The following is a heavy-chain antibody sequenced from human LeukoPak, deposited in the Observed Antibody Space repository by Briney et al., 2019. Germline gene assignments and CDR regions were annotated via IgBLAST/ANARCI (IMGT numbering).Heavy chain of an antibody. J-gene: IGHJ5*02. CDR2: INPNSGGT. CDR3: ARDPLFGVVIAVSNWFDP. D-gene: IGHD3-3*01. V-gene: IGHV1-2*02. CDR1: GYTFTGYY. Sequence: ASVKVSCKASGYTFTGYYMHWVRQAPGRGLEWMGWINPNSGGTNYAQKFQGRVTMTRDTSISTAYMELSRLRSDDTAVYYCARDPLFGVVIAVSNWFDPWGQGTLVTVSS.